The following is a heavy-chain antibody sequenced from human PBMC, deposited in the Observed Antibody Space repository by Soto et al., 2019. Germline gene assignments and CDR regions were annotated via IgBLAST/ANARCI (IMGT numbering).Heavy chain of an antibody. J-gene: IGHJ3*02. CDR1: GFIFSYTY. D-gene: IGHD2-15*01. V-gene: IGHV3-66*01. CDR2: ISNRLDT. CDR3: AREPPYSRGGSCSISGDAYDI. Sequence: EVQLVESGGGLIPPGGSLRLYCTASGFIFSYTYVNWFRQALGKGVEWFSVISNRLDTHYGDSVRGRFSLSRDISDNIFHLQINNMRVEDPAVYFFAREPPYSRGGSCSISGDAYDILCQETMVTVSS.